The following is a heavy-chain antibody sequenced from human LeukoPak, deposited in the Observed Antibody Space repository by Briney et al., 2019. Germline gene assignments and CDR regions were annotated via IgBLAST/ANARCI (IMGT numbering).Heavy chain of an antibody. CDR2: VKYDGSTT. V-gene: IGHV3-74*01. CDR3: ARDLDWLLFDY. J-gene: IGHJ4*02. D-gene: IGHD3-9*01. CDR1: GFTFSAYW. Sequence: PGGSRRLSCAASGFTFSAYWMHWVRQAPGKGLGWVSRVKYDGSTTTYADSVKGRFTISKDNAKNILYLQMNSLRVEDTAVYYCARDLDWLLFDYWGQGTLVTVSS.